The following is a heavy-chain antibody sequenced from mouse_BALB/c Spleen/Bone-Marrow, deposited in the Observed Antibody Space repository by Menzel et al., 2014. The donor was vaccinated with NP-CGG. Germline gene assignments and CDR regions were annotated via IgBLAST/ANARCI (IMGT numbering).Heavy chain of an antibody. CDR1: GFNIKDTY. CDR3: ARWEYYAMDY. CDR2: IDPANGNT. V-gene: IGHV14-3*02. J-gene: IGHJ4*01. Sequence: VQLQQSGAELVKPGASVKLSCTASGFNIKDTYMRWVKQRPEQGLEWIGRIDPANGNTKYDPKFQGKATITADTSSSTAYLQLSSLTSEDTAVYYCARWEYYAMDYWGQGTSVTVSS. D-gene: IGHD4-1*01.